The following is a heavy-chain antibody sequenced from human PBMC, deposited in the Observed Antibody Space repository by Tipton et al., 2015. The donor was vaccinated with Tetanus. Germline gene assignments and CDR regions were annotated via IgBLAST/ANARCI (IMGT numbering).Heavy chain of an antibody. CDR3: ARTISNDYVAA. Sequence: SLRLSCEASGFIISNNNMNWVRQAPGKGLEWVSVIYRDGTTHYADSVKGRFTISRDITKNTLNLQTNSLRAEDTAVYYCARTISNDYVAAWGQGTLVTVSS. D-gene: IGHD4-17*01. J-gene: IGHJ4*02. V-gene: IGHV3-53*01. CDR2: IYRDGTT. CDR1: GFIISNNN.